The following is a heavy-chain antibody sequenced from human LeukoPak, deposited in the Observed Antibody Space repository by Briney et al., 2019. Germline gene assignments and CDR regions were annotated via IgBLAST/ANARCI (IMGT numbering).Heavy chain of an antibody. D-gene: IGHD4-17*01. J-gene: IGHJ4*02. CDR3: ARRATVNKYYFDY. CDR1: GDSISSGSYY. CDR2: IYGSGRT. Sequence: SETLSLTCTVSGDSISSGSYYWSWIRQPAGKGLEWIGRIYGSGRTNYNLSLKSRVTISVDTSKNQFSLKLSSVTAADTAVYYCARRATVNKYYFDYWGQGTLVTVSS. V-gene: IGHV4-61*02.